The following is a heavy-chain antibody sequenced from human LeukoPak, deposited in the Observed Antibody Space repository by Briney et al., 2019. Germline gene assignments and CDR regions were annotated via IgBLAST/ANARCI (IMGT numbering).Heavy chain of an antibody. J-gene: IGHJ4*02. CDR3: ARPKLERRWNYFDY. Sequence: PSETLSLTCTVSGGSISSGSYYWSWIRQPAGKGLEWIGRIYTSGSTNYNPSLKSRVTISVDTSKNQFSLKLSSVTAADTAVYYCARPKLERRWNYFDYWGQGTLVTVSS. CDR1: GGSISSGSYY. CDR2: IYTSGST. D-gene: IGHD1-1*01. V-gene: IGHV4-61*02.